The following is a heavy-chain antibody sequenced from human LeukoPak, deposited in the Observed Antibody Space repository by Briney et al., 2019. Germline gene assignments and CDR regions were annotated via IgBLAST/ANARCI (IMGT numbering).Heavy chain of an antibody. V-gene: IGHV4-4*09. D-gene: IGHD3-22*01. CDR2: IYPHGRT. CDR3: REGYDRSGYFLDF. Sequence: SDTLSLTCTVLSGSMTNSCWSWFRQAPGKGLEWLGFIYPHGRTEYNPSLKSRVAFSVDKSKMRASVSLSSVTASDTAVYYSREGYDRSGYFLDFWGQGTLVTVSS. CDR1: SGSMTNSC. J-gene: IGHJ4*02.